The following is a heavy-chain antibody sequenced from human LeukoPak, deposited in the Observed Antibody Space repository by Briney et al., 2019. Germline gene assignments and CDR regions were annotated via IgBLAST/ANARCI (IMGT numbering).Heavy chain of an antibody. Sequence: GGSLRLSCAASGFIFSNYAMHWVRQAPGKGLEWVAVISYDGSKKYYADSVKGRFTISRDNSKNTLYLQMNSLRVEDTAVYYCARDYDFWSGLFDPWGQGTLVTVSS. J-gene: IGHJ5*02. CDR2: ISYDGSKK. D-gene: IGHD3-3*01. V-gene: IGHV3-30-3*01. CDR3: ARDYDFWSGLFDP. CDR1: GFIFSNYA.